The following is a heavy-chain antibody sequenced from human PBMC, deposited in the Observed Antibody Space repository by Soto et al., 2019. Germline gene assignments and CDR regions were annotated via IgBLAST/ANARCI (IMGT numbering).Heavy chain of an antibody. CDR3: ASQYCSGGSCYQLRWFDP. CDR1: GGSISSSSYY. V-gene: IGHV4-39*01. CDR2: IYYSWST. D-gene: IGHD2-15*01. J-gene: IGHJ5*02. Sequence: QLQLQESGPGLVKPSETLSLTCTVSGGSISSSSYYWGWIRQPPGKGLEWIGSIYYSWSTYYNPSRTSRVTISVDTSKNRFSLKLSSLTAADTAVYYCASQYCSGGSCYQLRWFDPWGQGTLVTVSS.